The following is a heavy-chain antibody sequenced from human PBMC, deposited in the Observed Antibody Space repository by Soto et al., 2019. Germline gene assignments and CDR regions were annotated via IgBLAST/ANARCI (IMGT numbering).Heavy chain of an antibody. CDR1: GGSISSYY. D-gene: IGHD6-13*01. J-gene: IGHJ6*02. CDR2: IYTSGST. CDR3: ARVGYAAAAGTGYYYYYGMDV. V-gene: IGHV4-4*07. Sequence: KPSETLSLTCTVSGGSISSYYWSWIRQPAGKGLEWIGRIYTSGSTNYNPSLKSRVTMSVDTSKNQFSLKLSSVTAADTAVYYCARVGYAAAAGTGYYYYYGMDVWGQGTTVTVSS.